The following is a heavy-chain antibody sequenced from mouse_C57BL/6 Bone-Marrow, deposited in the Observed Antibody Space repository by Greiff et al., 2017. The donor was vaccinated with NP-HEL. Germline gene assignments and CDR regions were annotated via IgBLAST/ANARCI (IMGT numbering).Heavy chain of an antibody. CDR1: GYTFTSYW. V-gene: IGHV1-69*01. CDR3: ASYYYGSSYGFAY. J-gene: IGHJ3*01. CDR2: IDPSDSYT. D-gene: IGHD1-1*01. Sequence: VQLQQPGAELVMPGASVKLSCKASGYTFTSYWMHWVKQRPGQGLEWIGEIDPSDSYTNYNQKFKGKSTLTVDKSSSTAYMQLSSLTSKDSAVYYCASYYYGSSYGFAYWGQGTLVTVSA.